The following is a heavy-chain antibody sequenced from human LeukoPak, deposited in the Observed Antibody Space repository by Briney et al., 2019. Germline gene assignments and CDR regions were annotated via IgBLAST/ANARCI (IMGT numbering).Heavy chain of an antibody. CDR2: IYGDGSFT. CDR3: ARKVLVPAATGADAFDV. D-gene: IGHD2-2*01. CDR1: GFTFSNFW. Sequence: GGSLRLSCAASGFTFSNFWMHWVRQAPGKGLVWVALIYGDGSFTRYADSVKGRFTISRDNAKNTVYLQINSLRAEDTAVFYCARKVLVPAATGADAFDVWGRGTMVIVS. J-gene: IGHJ3*01. V-gene: IGHV3-74*01.